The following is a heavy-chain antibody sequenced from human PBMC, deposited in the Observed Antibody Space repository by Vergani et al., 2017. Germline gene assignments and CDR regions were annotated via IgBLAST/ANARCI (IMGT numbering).Heavy chain of an antibody. CDR2: IYHSGST. CDR1: GYSISSGYY. CDR3: ARAAIDYGAPRPYYFDY. V-gene: IGHV4-38-2*01. D-gene: IGHD4-17*01. J-gene: IGHJ4*02. Sequence: QVQLQESGPGLVKPSETLSLTCAVSGYSISSGYYWGWIRQPPGKGLEWIGSIYHSGSTYYNPSLKSRVTISVDTSKNQFSLKLSSVTAADTAIYYCARAAIDYGAPRPYYFDYWGQGTLVTVSS.